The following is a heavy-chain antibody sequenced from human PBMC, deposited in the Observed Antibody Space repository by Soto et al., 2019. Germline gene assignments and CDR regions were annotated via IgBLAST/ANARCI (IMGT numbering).Heavy chain of an antibody. J-gene: IGHJ6*02. CDR2: IRSKAYGGTT. Sequence: QAPGKGLEWVGFIRSKAYGGTTEYAASVKGRFTISRDDSKSIAYLQMNSLKTEDTAVYYCTRHVLRYFYWLPIANYYYYGMYRRRQGTTLT. CDR3: TRHVLRYFYWLPIANYYYYGMYR. V-gene: IGHV3-49*02. D-gene: IGHD3-9*01.